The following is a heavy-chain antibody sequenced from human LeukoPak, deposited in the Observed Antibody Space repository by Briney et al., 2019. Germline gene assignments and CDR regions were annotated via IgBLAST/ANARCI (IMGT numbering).Heavy chain of an antibody. CDR1: GITFSGYY. J-gene: IGHJ4*02. V-gene: IGHV3-11*01. CDR3: ASPPSGSSPDGDY. Sequence: GGSLRLSCAASGITFSGYYMTWIRQAPGKGLEWVSYISSRGTITYYADSVKGRFTISRDNAKNSLFLHMNSLRAEDTAVYYCASPPSGSSPDGDYWGQGTLVTVSS. CDR2: ISSRGTIT. D-gene: IGHD5-12*01.